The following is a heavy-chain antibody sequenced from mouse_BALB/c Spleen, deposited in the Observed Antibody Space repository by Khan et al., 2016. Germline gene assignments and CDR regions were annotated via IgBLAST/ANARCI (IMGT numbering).Heavy chain of an antibody. Sequence: VQLQESGPSLVKPSQTLSLTCSVTGDSITSGYWNWIRKFPGNKLEYMGYISYSTSTYYNPSLKSRVSITRDTSKNQYYLQLNSVTTGDTATYYCASFYGNYRGYFDVWGAGTTVTVSS. D-gene: IGHD2-1*01. V-gene: IGHV3-8*02. J-gene: IGHJ1*01. CDR2: ISYSTST. CDR3: ASFYGNYRGYFDV. CDR1: GDSITSGY.